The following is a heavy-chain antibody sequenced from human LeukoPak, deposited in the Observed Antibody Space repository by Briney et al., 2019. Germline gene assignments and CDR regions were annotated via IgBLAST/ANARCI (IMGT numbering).Heavy chain of an antibody. J-gene: IGHJ4*02. D-gene: IGHD2-2*01. V-gene: IGHV4-34*12. CDR1: GASFSGYY. CDR2: IVQSGRT. CDR3: ARGSVLTGYASFDY. Sequence: SETLSLTCTVYGASFSGYYWTWIRQPPGKGLEWIGEIVQSGRTNYSPSLESRLTLSVDTSKNQFSLKLSSVTAADTAVYYCARGSVLTGYASFDYWGQGALVTVSS.